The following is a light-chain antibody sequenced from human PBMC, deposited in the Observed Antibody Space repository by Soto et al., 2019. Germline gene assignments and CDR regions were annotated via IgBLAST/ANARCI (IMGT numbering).Light chain of an antibody. CDR1: SSDVGGYGY. V-gene: IGLV2-14*01. CDR2: EVS. Sequence: QSFLTQHASVSGSPGQSITIYCGGTSSDVGGYGYVSWYQQHPGKAPKLMIYEVSNRPSGVSDRFSGSKSANTASLTISGLQAEDEADYYCSSYTTSTTWVFGGGTKVTVL. CDR3: SSYTTSTTWV. J-gene: IGLJ3*02.